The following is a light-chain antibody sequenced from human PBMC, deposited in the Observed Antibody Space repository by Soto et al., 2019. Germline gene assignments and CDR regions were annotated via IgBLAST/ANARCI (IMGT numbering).Light chain of an antibody. J-gene: IGKJ1*01. V-gene: IGKV3-11*01. CDR2: QTS. Sequence: EIVLTQSPATLSSFPGDRVTLSCRASQYINTRLAWYQHRPGQAPRLLIYQTSIRAAGIPARFSASGTGTDFTLTISDVQPEDFAVYHCHQRQSWPRTFGQGTKVDI. CDR1: QYINTR. CDR3: HQRQSWPRT.